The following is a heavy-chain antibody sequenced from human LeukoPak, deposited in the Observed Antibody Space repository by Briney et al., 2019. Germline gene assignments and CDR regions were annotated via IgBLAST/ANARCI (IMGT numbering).Heavy chain of an antibody. D-gene: IGHD6-6*01. CDR3: ATVSGYSSSSDL. CDR2: FDPEDGET. V-gene: IGHV1-24*01. Sequence: ASVKVSCKVSGYTLTELSMHWVRQAPGKGLEWMGGFDPEDGETIYAQKFQGRVTMTEDTSTDTAYMELSSLRSEDTAVYYCATVSGYSSSSDLWGQGTMVTVSS. J-gene: IGHJ3*01. CDR1: GYTLTELS.